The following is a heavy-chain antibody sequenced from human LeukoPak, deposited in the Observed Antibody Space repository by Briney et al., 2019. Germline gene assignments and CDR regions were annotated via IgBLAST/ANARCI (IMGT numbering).Heavy chain of an antibody. CDR3: AKDLGDICSGELGAPPDI. D-gene: IGHD3-10*01. CDR1: GFTFSSYA. CDR2: ISYDGSNK. Sequence: GGSLRLSCAASGFTFSSYAMHWVRQAPGKGLEWVAVISYDGSNKYYADSVKGRFTISRDNSKNTLYLQMNSLRAEDTAVYYGAKDLGDICSGELGAPPDIWGQGTMVTVSS. V-gene: IGHV3-30-3*01. J-gene: IGHJ3*02.